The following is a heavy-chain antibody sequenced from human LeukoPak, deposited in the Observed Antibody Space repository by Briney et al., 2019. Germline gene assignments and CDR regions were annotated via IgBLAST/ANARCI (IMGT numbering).Heavy chain of an antibody. V-gene: IGHV4-39*01. J-gene: IGHJ5*02. CDR3: VRSKVVVTNWFDP. CDR2: IYYSGNT. D-gene: IGHD3-22*01. CDR1: GGSISSTTYY. Sequence: PSETLSLTCTVSGGSISSTTYYWGWVRQPPGKGLEWVGSIYYSGNTYYNPSHKSRVTISVDTSKNQFSLKLTPVTAADTAVYYCVRSKVVVTNWFDPWGQGILVTVSS.